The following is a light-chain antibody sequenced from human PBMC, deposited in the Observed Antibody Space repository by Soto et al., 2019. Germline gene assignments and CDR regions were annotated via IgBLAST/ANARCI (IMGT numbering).Light chain of an antibody. CDR2: AAS. V-gene: IGKV1-9*01. CDR3: QQLNTFQIT. J-gene: IGKJ5*01. CDR1: QGIRSY. Sequence: DIQLTHSPSFLSASPGDRVTITCRASQGIRSYLAWYQQGPGRAPKLLIYAASTLQSGVPSRFSGSGSGTEVSGSISSLQPEDFPTYYCQQLNTFQITVGHGTRLEIK.